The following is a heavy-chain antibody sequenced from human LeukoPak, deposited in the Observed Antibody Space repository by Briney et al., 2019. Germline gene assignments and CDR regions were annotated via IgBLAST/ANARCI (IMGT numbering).Heavy chain of an antibody. CDR1: GYTFTDYF. D-gene: IGHD3-22*01. CDR3: ARTPRREYYDSSGYHDY. V-gene: IGHV1-2*02. CDR2: INPKNGGT. J-gene: IGHJ4*02. Sequence: ASVKVSCKASGYTFTDYFMHWVRQAPGQGLEWMGWINPKNGGTNYAQNFQGRVTMTRDTSITTAYMEVRGLTSDDTAAYYCARTPRREYYDSSGYHDYWGQGTLVTVSS.